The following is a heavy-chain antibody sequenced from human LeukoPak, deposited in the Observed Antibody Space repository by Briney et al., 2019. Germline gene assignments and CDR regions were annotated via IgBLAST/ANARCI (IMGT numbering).Heavy chain of an antibody. J-gene: IGHJ4*02. V-gene: IGHV3-21*04. CDR1: GFTFSSYS. CDR3: MTELLGY. CDR2: ISSSSSYI. D-gene: IGHD1-14*01. Sequence: KAGGSLRLSCAASGFTFSSYSMNWVRQAPGKGLEWVSSISSSSSYIYYADSVKGRFTISRDNAKNSLFPRMSGLRAEDTAVYYCMTELLGYRGQGTLVTASS.